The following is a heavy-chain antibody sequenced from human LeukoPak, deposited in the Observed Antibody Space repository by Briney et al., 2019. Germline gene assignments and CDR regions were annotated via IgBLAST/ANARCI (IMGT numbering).Heavy chain of an antibody. D-gene: IGHD5-12*01. J-gene: IGHJ4*02. CDR3: ARRMATTTYYFDY. V-gene: IGHV5-51*01. Sequence: PGESLQISCKGSGYSFNNYWIGWVRQLPGKGLEWMGIIYPGDSDTRYSPSFQGQVTISADKSISTAYLQWSSLKASDTAIYYCARRMATTTYYFDYWGQGTLVTVSS. CDR2: IYPGDSDT. CDR1: GYSFNNYW.